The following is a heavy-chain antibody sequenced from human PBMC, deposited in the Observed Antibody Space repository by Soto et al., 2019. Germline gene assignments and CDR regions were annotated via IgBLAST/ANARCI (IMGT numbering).Heavy chain of an antibody. V-gene: IGHV2-5*02. CDR2: IYWDDDK. CDR3: AHTKVMDCSSTSCYADGDWFDP. J-gene: IGHJ5*02. Sequence: QITLKESGPTLVKPTQTLTLTCTFSGFSLSTSGVGVGWIRQPPGKALEWLALIYWDDDKRYSPSLKSRLTVTKDPSKNHVVLTSTNMDPVDTATYYCAHTKVMDCSSTSCYADGDWFDPWGQGTLVTVSS. D-gene: IGHD2-2*01. CDR1: GFSLSTSGVG.